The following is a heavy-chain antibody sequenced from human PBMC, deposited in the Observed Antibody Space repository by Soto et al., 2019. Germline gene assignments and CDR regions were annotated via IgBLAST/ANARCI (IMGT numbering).Heavy chain of an antibody. Sequence: QVQLQESGPGLVKPSQTLSLTCSVSGASINHSDYYWSWIRQHPQRGLEWIAYIYYRGSTNYNPSLKSRITISVGSSTNQFSLKLSSMTAADSAVYYCAVVTGAFDIWGQGTMVAVSS. D-gene: IGHD2-21*02. CDR3: AVVTGAFDI. V-gene: IGHV4-31*03. CDR2: IYYRGST. CDR1: GASINHSDYY. J-gene: IGHJ3*02.